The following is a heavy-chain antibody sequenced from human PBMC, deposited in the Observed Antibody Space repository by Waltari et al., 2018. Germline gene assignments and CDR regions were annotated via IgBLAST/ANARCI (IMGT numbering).Heavy chain of an antibody. D-gene: IGHD2-15*01. CDR2: IYYSGST. CDR1: GGSISSYY. V-gene: IGHV4-59*08. Sequence: QVQLQESGPGLVKPSETLSLTCTVSGGSISSYYWSWIRQPPGKGLEWIGYIYYSGSTYYNPSLKSRVTISVDTSKNQFSLKLSSVTAADTAVYYCARLDGCSGGSCYSGDYWGQGTLVTVSS. J-gene: IGHJ4*02. CDR3: ARLDGCSGGSCYSGDY.